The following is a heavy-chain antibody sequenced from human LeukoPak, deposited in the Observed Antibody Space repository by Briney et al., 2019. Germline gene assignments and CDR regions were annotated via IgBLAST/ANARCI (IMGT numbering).Heavy chain of an antibody. V-gene: IGHV3-23*01. Sequence: PGGSLRLSCAASGFTFSSYAMSWVRQAPGKGLEYVSLISGSGGGTYYADSVKGRFTISRDNSKNTLYPQVNSLRAEDTAVYYCARDPPSATIYYKYFDYWGQGTLVTVSS. CDR3: ARDPPSATIYYKYFDY. CDR2: ISGSGGGT. D-gene: IGHD3-10*01. CDR1: GFTFSSYA. J-gene: IGHJ4*02.